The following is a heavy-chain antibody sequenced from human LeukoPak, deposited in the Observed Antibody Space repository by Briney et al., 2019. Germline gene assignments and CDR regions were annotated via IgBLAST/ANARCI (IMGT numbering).Heavy chain of an antibody. CDR2: ISYDGSNK. V-gene: IGHV3-30-3*01. CDR3: AGGAAADY. CDR1: GFTFSSYA. J-gene: IGHJ4*02. D-gene: IGHD6-13*01. Sequence: PGRSLRLSCAASGFTFSSYAMHWVRQAPGKGLEWVAVISYDGSNKYYADSVKGRFTISRDNSKNTLYLQMNSLRAEDTAVYYCAGGAAADYWGQGTLVTVSS.